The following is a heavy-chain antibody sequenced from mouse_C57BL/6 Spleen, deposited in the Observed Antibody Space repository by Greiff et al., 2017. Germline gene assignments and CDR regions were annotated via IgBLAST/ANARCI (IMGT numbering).Heavy chain of an antibody. Sequence: QVQLQQPGAELVKPGASVKMSCKASGYTFTSYWITWVKQRPGQGLEWIGDIYPGSGSTNYNEQFTSKATRTVDTSSSTAFMQLSILTSEDAAVYYCARASYYYGSSPWYFDVWGTGTTVTVSS. CDR3: ARASYYYGSSPWYFDV. V-gene: IGHV1-55*01. D-gene: IGHD1-1*01. CDR1: GYTFTSYW. CDR2: IYPGSGST. J-gene: IGHJ1*03.